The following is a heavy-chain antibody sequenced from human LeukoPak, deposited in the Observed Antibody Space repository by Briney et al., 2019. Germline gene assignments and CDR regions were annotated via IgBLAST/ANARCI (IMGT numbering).Heavy chain of an antibody. CDR3: ARLKGSGYRNSIDY. J-gene: IGHJ4*02. V-gene: IGHV3-20*04. D-gene: IGHD3-3*01. Sequence: GGSLTLSCPASGFTFHDYAMNWVGPAPGKGLEWVSGVNWNEGSKYYKDSVKGGFTLSSQHAKNSLYLQMNSLRAEDTALYYCARLKGSGYRNSIDYWGQGTLVTVSS. CDR1: GFTFHDYA. CDR2: VNWNEGSK.